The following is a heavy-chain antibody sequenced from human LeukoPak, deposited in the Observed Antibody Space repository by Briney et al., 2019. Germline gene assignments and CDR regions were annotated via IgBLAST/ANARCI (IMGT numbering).Heavy chain of an antibody. CDR1: GFTFSSYA. D-gene: IGHD1-26*01. CDR3: ALHHGSYYVGRWFDP. J-gene: IGHJ5*02. CDR2: ISDSGDNT. Sequence: GGSLRLSCAASGFTFSSYAMSWVRQAPGKGLEWVSGISDSGDNTYYADSEKGRFTISRDNSKNTLYLQINSLRAEDTAVYYCALHHGSYYVGRWFDPWGQGTLVTVSS. V-gene: IGHV3-23*01.